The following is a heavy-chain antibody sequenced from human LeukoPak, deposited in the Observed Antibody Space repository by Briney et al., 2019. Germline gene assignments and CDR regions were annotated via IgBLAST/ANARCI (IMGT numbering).Heavy chain of an antibody. V-gene: IGHV3-15*01. CDR2: IKSKTDGGTT. J-gene: IGHJ6*02. CDR3: TTVTLRLYGMDV. D-gene: IGHD4-17*01. CDR1: GFTFSSSG. Sequence: GGSLRLSCAASGFTFSSSGMSWVRQAPGKGLEWVGRIKSKTDGGTTDYAAPVKGRFTISRDDSKNTLYLQMNSLKTEDTAVYYCTTVTLRLYGMDVWGQGTTVTVSS.